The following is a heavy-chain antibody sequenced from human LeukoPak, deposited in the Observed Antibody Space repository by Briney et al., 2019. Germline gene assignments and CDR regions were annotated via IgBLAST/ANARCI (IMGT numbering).Heavy chain of an antibody. J-gene: IGHJ4*02. Sequence: ASVKVSCKASGYTFTSYGISWVRQAPGQGLEWMGWISGYNGKTDYTQRLQGRVAMTTDTSTSTAYMELRHLRSDDTAVYYCARDQGFCTGGSCPYYFEYWGQGTLVTVSS. CDR3: ARDQGFCTGGSCPYYFEY. CDR1: GYTFTSYG. D-gene: IGHD2-15*01. V-gene: IGHV1-18*01. CDR2: ISGYNGKT.